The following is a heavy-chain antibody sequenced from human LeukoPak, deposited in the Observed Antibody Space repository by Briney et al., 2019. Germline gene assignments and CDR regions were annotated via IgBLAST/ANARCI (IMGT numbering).Heavy chain of an antibody. D-gene: IGHD3-10*02. J-gene: IGHJ6*04. CDR2: ISYDGSNK. Sequence: GGSLRLSCASSGFTFSSYCMHWVRQAPGKGLEWVVVISYDGSNKYYADSVKGRFTISRDNSKNTLYLQMNSLRAEDTAVYYCAELGITMIGGVWGKGTTVTISS. CDR1: GFTFSSYC. CDR3: AELGITMIGGV. V-gene: IGHV3-30*18.